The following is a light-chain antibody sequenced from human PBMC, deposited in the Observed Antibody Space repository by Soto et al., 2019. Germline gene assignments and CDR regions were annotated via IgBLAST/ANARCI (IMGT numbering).Light chain of an antibody. V-gene: IGLV2-14*01. CDR2: EVS. CDR1: NNDVGGFDF. CDR3: SSYRSTDSSTWV. Sequence: QSVLTQPASVSGSPGQSITISCTGTNNDVGGFDFVSWYLQHPGKAPELVIYEVSNRPSGVSNRFSGSKSGNTASLTISGLQAEDEADYYCSSYRSTDSSTWVFGGGTKVTVL. J-gene: IGLJ3*02.